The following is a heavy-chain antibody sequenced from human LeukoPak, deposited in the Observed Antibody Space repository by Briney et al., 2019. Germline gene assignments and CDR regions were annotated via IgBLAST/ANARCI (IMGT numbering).Heavy chain of an antibody. CDR2: IYYSGST. J-gene: IGHJ4*02. Sequence: SETLSLTCTVSGGSISSYYWSWIRQPPGKGLEWIGYIYYSGSTNYNPSLKSRVTISVDTSKNQFSLKLSSVTAADTAVYYCARDSGSWLLDYWGQGTLVTVSS. CDR1: GGSISSYY. D-gene: IGHD6-13*01. V-gene: IGHV4-59*01. CDR3: ARDSGSWLLDY.